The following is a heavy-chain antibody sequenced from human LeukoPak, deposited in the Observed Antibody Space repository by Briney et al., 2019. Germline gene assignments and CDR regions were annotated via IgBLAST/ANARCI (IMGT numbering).Heavy chain of an antibody. Sequence: PSETLSLTCTVSGGSISSYYWSWIRQPAAKGLEWIGYIHYTGSSNYNPSVKSRVTISVGTSKNQFSLRLTSVTAADTAVYYCARLKVGANDAYDIWGQGTMVTVSS. CDR1: GGSISSYY. J-gene: IGHJ3*02. D-gene: IGHD1-26*01. CDR3: ARLKVGANDAYDI. CDR2: IHYTGSS. V-gene: IGHV4-59*08.